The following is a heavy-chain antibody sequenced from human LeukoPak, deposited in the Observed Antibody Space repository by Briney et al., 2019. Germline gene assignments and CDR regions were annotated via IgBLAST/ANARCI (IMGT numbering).Heavy chain of an antibody. Sequence: GGSLRLSCAASRFTFSSYEMNWVRQAPGKGLEWVSYISSSGSTIYYADSVKGRFTISRDNAKNSLYLQMNSLRAEDTAVYYCARGLGAVAATGYRTDYWGQGTLVTVSS. CDR1: RFTFSSYE. D-gene: IGHD6-19*01. J-gene: IGHJ4*02. CDR3: ARGLGAVAATGYRTDY. V-gene: IGHV3-48*03. CDR2: ISSSGSTI.